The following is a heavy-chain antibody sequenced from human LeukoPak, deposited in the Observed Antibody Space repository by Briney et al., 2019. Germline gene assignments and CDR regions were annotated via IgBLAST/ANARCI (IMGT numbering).Heavy chain of an antibody. CDR1: GGTSNSLA. J-gene: IGHJ4*02. CDR2: IIPNLGST. D-gene: IGHD3-22*01. V-gene: IGHV1-69*04. Sequence: ASVKPSCNPPGGTSNSLAISWLRQAPGQRLEWMGRIIPNLGSTNRAKNFQDRATRTPDKSTHTAYKELPRLTSDDTAVYYCATTNDGGGYQWGDFFDFWGEGTLVTVSS. CDR3: ATTNDGGGYQWGDFFDF.